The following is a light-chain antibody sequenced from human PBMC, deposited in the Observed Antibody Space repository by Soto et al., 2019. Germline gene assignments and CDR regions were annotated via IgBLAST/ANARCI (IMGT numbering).Light chain of an antibody. Sequence: QSVLTQPASVSGSPGQSITISCTGTSSDVGTYNFVSWYQQHPGKAPKLMIYEVSSRPSGVSNRFSGSKSGNTASLTISGLQAEDEADYYCSSYSSTSTPWVFGGGTKLTAL. V-gene: IGLV2-14*01. J-gene: IGLJ3*02. CDR3: SSYSSTSTPWV. CDR1: SSDVGTYNF. CDR2: EVS.